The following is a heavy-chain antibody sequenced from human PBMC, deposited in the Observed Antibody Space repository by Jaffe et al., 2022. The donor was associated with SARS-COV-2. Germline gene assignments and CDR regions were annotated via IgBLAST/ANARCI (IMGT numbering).Heavy chain of an antibody. J-gene: IGHJ3*02. CDR2: INWNDDK. CDR1: GFSLSTSGVS. Sequence: QITLKESGPTLVKPTQTLTLTCTFSGFSLSTSGVSVGWIRQPPGKALEWLALINWNDDKQYSPSLKSRLTITKDTSKNQVVLTMINMDPVDTATYYCAHRRGHGYPWVQAFDIWGQGTMVTVSS. CDR3: AHRRGHGYPWVQAFDI. V-gene: IGHV2-5*01. D-gene: IGHD5-12*01.